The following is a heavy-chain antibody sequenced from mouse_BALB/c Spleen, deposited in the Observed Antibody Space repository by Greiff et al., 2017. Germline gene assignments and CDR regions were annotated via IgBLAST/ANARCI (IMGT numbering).Heavy chain of an antibody. Sequence: EVKLMESGGGLVKPGGSLKLSCAASGFTFSDYYMYWVRQTPEKRLEWVATISDGGSYTYYPDSVKGRFTISRDNAKNNLYLQMSSLKSEDTAMYYCARGSPYDYDGGYAMDYWGQGTSVTVSS. V-gene: IGHV5-4*02. CDR1: GFTFSDYY. CDR3: ARGSPYDYDGGYAMDY. J-gene: IGHJ4*01. CDR2: ISDGGSYT. D-gene: IGHD2-4*01.